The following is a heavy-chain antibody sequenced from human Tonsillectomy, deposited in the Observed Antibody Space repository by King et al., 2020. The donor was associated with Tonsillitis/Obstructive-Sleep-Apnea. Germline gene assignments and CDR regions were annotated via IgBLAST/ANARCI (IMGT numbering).Heavy chain of an antibody. V-gene: IGHV5-51*01. CDR1: GYRFTTYW. D-gene: IGHD3-10*01. CDR2: IFPGDSDT. J-gene: IGHJ3*01. Sequence: DVQLVESGAEVKKPGESLKISCKGSGYRFTTYWIGWVRQMPGKGLEWMGIIFPGDSDTRYSPSFQGQVTISVDRSISTAYLQWSSLKASDTAMYYCARHRGEIALPDAFNVGGQGTVVAVSS. CDR3: ARHRGEIALPDAFNV.